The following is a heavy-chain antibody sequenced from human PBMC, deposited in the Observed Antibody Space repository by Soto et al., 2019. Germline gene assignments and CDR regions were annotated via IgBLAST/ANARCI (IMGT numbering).Heavy chain of an antibody. CDR3: ASSGDYDSFDY. Sequence: SVKVSCKASGGTFSSYAISWVRQAPGKGLEWMGGIDPIDGTAIYAQKFQGRVTMTEDTSTDTAYMELSSLRSEDTAVYYCASSGDYDSFDYWGQGTLVTVSS. J-gene: IGHJ4*02. V-gene: IGHV1-69*06. CDR2: IDPIDGTA. D-gene: IGHD4-17*01. CDR1: GGTFSSYA.